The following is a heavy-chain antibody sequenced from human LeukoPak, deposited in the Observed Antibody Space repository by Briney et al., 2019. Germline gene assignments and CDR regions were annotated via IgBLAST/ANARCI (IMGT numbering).Heavy chain of an antibody. CDR1: GGSFSGFF. CDR3: ARDGGSGSASPHHHAFDI. CDR2: INHSGST. Sequence: SETLSLTCAVYGGSFSGFFWTWIRQPPGKGLEWIGEINHSGSTNYNPSLKSRVTISVDTSKNQFSLKLSSVTAADTAVYYCARDGGSGSASPHHHAFDIWGQGTMVTVSS. D-gene: IGHD2-8*02. V-gene: IGHV4-34*01. J-gene: IGHJ3*02.